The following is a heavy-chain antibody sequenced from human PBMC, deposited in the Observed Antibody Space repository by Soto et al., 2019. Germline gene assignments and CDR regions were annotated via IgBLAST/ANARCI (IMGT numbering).Heavy chain of an antibody. CDR1: GYTFTAYY. CDR2: INPNTGGT. D-gene: IGHD3-10*01. Sequence: ASVKVSCKASGYTFTAYYVHWVRQAPGQGLEWMGWINPNTGGTKYAQKFQGWVTMTRDTSISTAYMELSRLRSDDTAMYYCTKSLNHYGMDVWGQGTTVTISS. V-gene: IGHV1-2*04. CDR3: TKSLNHYGMDV. J-gene: IGHJ6*02.